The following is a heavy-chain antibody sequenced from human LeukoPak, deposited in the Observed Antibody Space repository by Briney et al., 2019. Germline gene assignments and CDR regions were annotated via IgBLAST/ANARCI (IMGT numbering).Heavy chain of an antibody. V-gene: IGHV3-7*05. CDR1: GFSFSSYW. J-gene: IGHJ4*02. CDR3: ARGALIMVTF. Sequence: GGSLRLSCAASGFSFSSYWMSWVCQAPGKGQELVANIKEDGSEKNYVESVKSRFTISRDNAENSMYLQMNSLRAEDTAVYYCARGALIMVTFWGQGTLVTVSS. CDR2: IKEDGSEK. D-gene: IGHD4-23*01.